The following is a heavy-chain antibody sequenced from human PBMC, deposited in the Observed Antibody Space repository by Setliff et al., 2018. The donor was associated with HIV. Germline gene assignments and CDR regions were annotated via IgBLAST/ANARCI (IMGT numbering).Heavy chain of an antibody. CDR1: GGSFSGYY. CDR2: ISGSGGST. D-gene: IGHD5-18*01. Sequence: ETLSLTCAVYGGSFSGYYWSWVRQAPGKGLEWVSAISGSGGSTYYADSVKGRFTISRDDSKNTVSLQMTNLGTGDTATYYCAKGGYGGAYYVAGYWGQGTLVTVSS. CDR3: AKGGYGGAYYVAGY. V-gene: IGHV3-23*01. J-gene: IGHJ4*02.